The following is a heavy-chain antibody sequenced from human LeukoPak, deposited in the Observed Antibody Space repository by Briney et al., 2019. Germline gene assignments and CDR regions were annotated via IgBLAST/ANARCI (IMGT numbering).Heavy chain of an antibody. CDR3: ARDSSGGGQLVLYAFDI. CDR1: GFTFSSYE. Sequence: GGSLRLSCAASGFTFSSYEMNWVRQAPGKGLEWVSYISSSGSTIYYADSVKGRFTISRDNAKNSLYLQMNSLRAEDTAVYYCARDSSGGGQLVLYAFDIWGQGTMVTVSS. V-gene: IGHV3-48*03. J-gene: IGHJ3*02. D-gene: IGHD6-6*01. CDR2: ISSSGSTI.